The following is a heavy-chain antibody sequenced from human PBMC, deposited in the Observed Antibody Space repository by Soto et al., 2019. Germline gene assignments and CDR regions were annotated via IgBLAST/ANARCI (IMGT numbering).Heavy chain of an antibody. D-gene: IGHD6-19*01. CDR2: IYYSGST. J-gene: IGHJ4*02. V-gene: IGHV4-39*01. Sequence: PSETLSLTCTVSGGSIASSLYYWGWVRQSPGKGLEWIESIYYSGSTHYNPSLKSRVTVSVDTSNNQFSLKLTSVTAADTAVYFCVSHCNYIVVSGSFFDYWSQGTLVTVSS. CDR1: GGSIASSLYY. CDR3: VSHCNYIVVSGSFFDY.